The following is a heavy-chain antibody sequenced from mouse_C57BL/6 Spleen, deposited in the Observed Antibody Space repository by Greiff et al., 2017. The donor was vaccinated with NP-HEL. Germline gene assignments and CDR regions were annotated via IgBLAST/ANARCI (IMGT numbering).Heavy chain of an antibody. D-gene: IGHD1-1*01. CDR3: ARDVYYYGSSYGWYFDV. CDR1: GYTFTDYY. J-gene: IGHJ1*03. CDR2: INPNNGGT. Sequence: EVQLQQSGPELVKPGASVKISCKASGYTFTDYYMNWVKQSHGKSLEWIGDINPNNGGTSYNQKFKGKATLTVDKSSSTAYMELRSLTSEDSAVYYCARDVYYYGSSYGWYFDVWGTGTTVTVSS. V-gene: IGHV1-26*01.